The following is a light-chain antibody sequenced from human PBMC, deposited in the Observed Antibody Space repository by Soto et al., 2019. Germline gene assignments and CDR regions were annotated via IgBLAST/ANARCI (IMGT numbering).Light chain of an antibody. Sequence: EIVMPQSPATLSVSPGERATLSCRASQSVSSNLAWYQQKPGQAPRLLIYGASTRATGIPARFSGSGSGTEFTLTISSLQSEDFAVYYCQQYNNWPLTFGQGTKVDI. J-gene: IGKJ1*01. V-gene: IGKV3-15*01. CDR1: QSVSSN. CDR3: QQYNNWPLT. CDR2: GAS.